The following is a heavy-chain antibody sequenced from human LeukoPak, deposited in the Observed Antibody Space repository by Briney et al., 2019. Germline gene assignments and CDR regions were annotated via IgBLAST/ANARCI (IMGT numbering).Heavy chain of an antibody. J-gene: IGHJ4*02. V-gene: IGHV3-11*01. Sequence: GGSLRLSCAASGFTFSDYYVSWIRQAPGKGLEWVSYISSSGSTIYYADSVEGRFTISRDNAKNSLYLQMNSLRAEDTAVYYCARDLGGSSSSFDYWGQGTLVTVSS. CDR3: ARDLGGSSSSFDY. CDR2: ISSSGSTI. CDR1: GFTFSDYY. D-gene: IGHD6-6*01.